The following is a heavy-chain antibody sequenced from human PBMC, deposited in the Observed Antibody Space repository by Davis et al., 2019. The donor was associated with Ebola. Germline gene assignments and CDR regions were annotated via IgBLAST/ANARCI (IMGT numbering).Heavy chain of an antibody. CDR3: ARFRGNPGYYYYGMDV. D-gene: IGHD1-14*01. CDR2: IYSGGST. Sequence: GESLKISCAASGFTVSSNYMSWVRQAPGKGLEWVSVIYSGGSTYYADSVKGRFTISRDNSKNTLYLQMNSLRAEDTAVYYCARFRGNPGYYYYGMDVWGQGTTVTVSS. V-gene: IGHV3-53*01. J-gene: IGHJ6*02. CDR1: GFTVSSNY.